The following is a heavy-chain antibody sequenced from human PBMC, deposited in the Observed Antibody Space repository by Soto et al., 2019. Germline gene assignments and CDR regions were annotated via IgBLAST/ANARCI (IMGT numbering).Heavy chain of an antibody. CDR2: FDPEDGET. D-gene: IGHD3-22*01. CDR3: ATSDPRNNYDSSGLNY. CDR1: GYTLTELS. Sequence: ASVKVSCKVSGYTLTELSMHWVRQAPGKGLEWMGGFDPEDGETIYAQKFQGRVTMTEDTSTDTAYMKLSSRRSEDTAVYYCATSDPRNNYDSSGLNYRGQGTRVAVSS. V-gene: IGHV1-24*01. J-gene: IGHJ4*02.